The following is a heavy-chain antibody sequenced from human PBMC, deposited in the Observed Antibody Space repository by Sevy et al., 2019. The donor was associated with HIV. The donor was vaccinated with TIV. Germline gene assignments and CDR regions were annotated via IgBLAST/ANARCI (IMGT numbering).Heavy chain of an antibody. CDR2: INPNSGGT. CDR1: GYTFTGYY. V-gene: IGHV1-2*02. J-gene: IGHJ4*02. Sequence: ASVKVSCKASGYTFTGYYMHWVRQAPGLGLEWMGWINPNSGGTKYAQKFQGRVTMTRDTSISTAYMELRRLKSDDTAVYYCTRGASGFSGSDLAYWGQGTLVTVSS. D-gene: IGHD3-22*01. CDR3: TRGASGFSGSDLAY.